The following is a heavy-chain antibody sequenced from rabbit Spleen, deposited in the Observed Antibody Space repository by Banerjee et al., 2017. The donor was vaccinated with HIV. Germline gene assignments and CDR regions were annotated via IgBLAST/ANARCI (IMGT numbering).Heavy chain of an antibody. CDR1: GVSFSFSNY. Sequence: QSLEESGGDLVKPGASLTLTCTASGVSFSFSNYMCWVRQAPGKGLEWIGCVDVGSSGFTYFANWAKGRFTISKTSSTTVTLQMTSLTAADTATYFCARDAATSFSSYGMDLWGQGTLVTVS. V-gene: IGHV1S40*01. CDR2: VDVGSSGFT. D-gene: IGHD8-1*01. J-gene: IGHJ6*01. CDR3: ARDAATSFSSYGMDL.